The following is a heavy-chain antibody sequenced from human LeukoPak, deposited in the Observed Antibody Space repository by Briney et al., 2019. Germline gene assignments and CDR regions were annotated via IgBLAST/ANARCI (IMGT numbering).Heavy chain of an antibody. V-gene: IGHV3-21*01. Sequence: PGGSLRLSCAASGFTFSSYTMNWVRQAPGKGLEWVSSISSSSSYIYYADSVKGRFTISRDNAKNSLYLQMNSLRAEDTAVYYCARGTQLWYTDYWGQGTLVTVSS. CDR2: ISSSSSYI. D-gene: IGHD5-18*01. CDR3: ARGTQLWYTDY. CDR1: GFTFSSYT. J-gene: IGHJ4*02.